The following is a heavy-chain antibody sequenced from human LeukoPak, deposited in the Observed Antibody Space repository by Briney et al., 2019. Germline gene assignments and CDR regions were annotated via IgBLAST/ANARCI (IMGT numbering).Heavy chain of an antibody. D-gene: IGHD2-21*01. CDR2: IYSGGST. CDR3: WRDFNYSGGGQGWGWFDP. Sequence: GGSLRLSCAASGFTVSSNYMSWVRQAPGKGLEWVSVIYSGGSTYYADSVKGRFTISRDNSKNTLYLQMNSLRAEDAAVYYCWRDFNYSGGGQGWGWFDPWGQGTLVTVSS. CDR1: GFTVSSNY. V-gene: IGHV3-66*02. J-gene: IGHJ5*02.